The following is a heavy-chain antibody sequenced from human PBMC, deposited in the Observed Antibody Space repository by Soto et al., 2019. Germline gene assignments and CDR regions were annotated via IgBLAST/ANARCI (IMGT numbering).Heavy chain of an antibody. CDR3: ARERRYGSGSWGMDA. J-gene: IGHJ6*02. V-gene: IGHV4-34*01. CDR1: GGSFSGYY. Sequence: PSETLSLTCAVYGGSFSGYYWSWIRQPPGKGLEWIGEINHSGSTNYNPSLKSRVTISVDTSKNQFSLKLSSVTAADTAVYYCARERRYGSGSWGMDAWGQGTTVTVSS. D-gene: IGHD3-10*01. CDR2: INHSGST.